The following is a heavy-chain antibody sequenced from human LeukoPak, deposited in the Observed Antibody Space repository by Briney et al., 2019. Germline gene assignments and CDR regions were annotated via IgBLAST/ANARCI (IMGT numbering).Heavy chain of an antibody. Sequence: ASVKVSCKASGYSLTTYGISWVRQAPGQGLEWMGWISAYNGDTNYDQKFQGRLTMTTEKSTSTAYMELRSLSSDDTAVYYCARGSYYDYWGQGTLVTVSS. V-gene: IGHV1-18*01. CDR1: GYSLTTYG. D-gene: IGHD1-26*01. CDR2: ISAYNGDT. J-gene: IGHJ4*02. CDR3: ARGSYYDY.